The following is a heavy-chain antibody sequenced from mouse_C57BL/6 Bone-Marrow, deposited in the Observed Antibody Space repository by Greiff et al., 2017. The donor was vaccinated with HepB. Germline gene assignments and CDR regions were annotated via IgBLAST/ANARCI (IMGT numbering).Heavy chain of an antibody. CDR1: GFNIKDDY. D-gene: IGHD2-3*01. CDR3: TTEGFYDGYYDAMDY. Sequence: EVQLQQSGAELVRPGASVKLSCTASGFNIKDDYMHWVKQRPEQGLEWVGWIDTENGDTEYASKFQGKATITADTSSNTSYLQLSSLTSEDTAVYYCTTEGFYDGYYDAMDYWGQGTSVTVSS. V-gene: IGHV14-4*01. J-gene: IGHJ4*01. CDR2: IDTENGDT.